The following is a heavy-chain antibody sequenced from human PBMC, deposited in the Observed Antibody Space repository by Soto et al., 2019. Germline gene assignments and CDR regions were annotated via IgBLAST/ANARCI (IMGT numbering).Heavy chain of an antibody. CDR2: IYNSGST. CDR3: ARQDNSSWYSVY. Sequence: QVQLQESGPGLVKPSETLSLTCTVSGASISSYYWSWIRQPPGKGLEWIGYIYNSGSTNYNPSLKSRVTISIDMSENQFSLILSSVTAADTAVYYCARQDNSSWYSVYWGQGTLVTVSS. V-gene: IGHV4-59*08. J-gene: IGHJ4*02. D-gene: IGHD6-13*01. CDR1: GASISSYY.